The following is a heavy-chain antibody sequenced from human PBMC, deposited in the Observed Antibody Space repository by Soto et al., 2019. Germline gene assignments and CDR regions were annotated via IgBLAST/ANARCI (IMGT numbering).Heavy chain of an antibody. Sequence: SVTMSLRCAVYGGSISGYYWSWIRQPPGKGLEWIGEINHSGSTNYNPSLKSRVTISVDTSKNQFSLKLSSVTAADTAVYYCARGYCSSTSCDDYWGQGTLVTVSS. J-gene: IGHJ4*02. D-gene: IGHD2-2*01. CDR1: GGSISGYY. V-gene: IGHV4-34*01. CDR2: INHSGST. CDR3: ARGYCSSTSCDDY.